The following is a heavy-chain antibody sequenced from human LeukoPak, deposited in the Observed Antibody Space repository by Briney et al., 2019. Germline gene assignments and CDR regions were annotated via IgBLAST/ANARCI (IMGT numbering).Heavy chain of an antibody. V-gene: IGHV3-48*04. CDR2: ISGSSTTI. CDR3: ARHLLRFSATL. J-gene: IGHJ4*02. D-gene: IGHD3-3*01. CDR1: GFHFRSYR. Sequence: GGSLRLSCAASGFHFRSYRMIWVRQAPGKGLEWLSSISGSSTTINYADSVKGRFTISRDNAKNALYLQMYSLRAEDTAVYYCARHLLRFSATLWGQGTLVTVSS.